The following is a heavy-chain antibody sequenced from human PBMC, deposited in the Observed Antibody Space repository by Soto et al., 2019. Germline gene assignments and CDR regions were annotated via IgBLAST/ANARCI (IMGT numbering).Heavy chain of an antibody. J-gene: IGHJ2*01. CDR3: AKDGNWNDGGVGYFDL. V-gene: IGHV3-9*01. CDR1: GFTFDDYA. D-gene: IGHD1-1*01. CDR2: ISWNSGSI. Sequence: GGSLRLSCAASGFTFDDYAMHWVRQAPGKGLEWVSGISWNSGSIGYADSVKGRFTISRDNAKNSLYLQMNSLRAEDTALYYCAKDGNWNDGGVGYFDLWGRGTLVTVSS.